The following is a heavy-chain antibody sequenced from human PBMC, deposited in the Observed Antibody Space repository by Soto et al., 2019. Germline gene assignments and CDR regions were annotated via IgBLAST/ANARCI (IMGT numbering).Heavy chain of an antibody. V-gene: IGHV4-34*01. Sequence: SETLSLTGAGYGGSFSSYYWSWIRQPPRKGLEWIGEINHSGSTNYNPSLKSRVTISVDTSKNQFSLKLSSVTAADTAVYYCASPWVATTNHYYYYGMDVWGQGTTVTV. CDR3: ASPWVATTNHYYYYGMDV. J-gene: IGHJ6*02. CDR2: INHSGST. D-gene: IGHD5-12*01. CDR1: GGSFSSYY.